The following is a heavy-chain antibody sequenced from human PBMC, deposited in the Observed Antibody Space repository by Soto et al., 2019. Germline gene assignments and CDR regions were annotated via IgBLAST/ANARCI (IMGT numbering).Heavy chain of an antibody. Sequence: QVQLVQSGAEVKKPGASVKVSCKASGYTFTGYYMHWVRQAPGQGLEWMGWINPNSGGINYAQKFQGRVTMTRDTSISTAYMELSRLRSDDTAVYYCARDTPAWQLVRVDWFDPWGQGTLVTVSS. V-gene: IGHV1-2*02. CDR3: ARDTPAWQLVRVDWFDP. CDR2: INPNSGGI. D-gene: IGHD6-6*01. J-gene: IGHJ5*02. CDR1: GYTFTGYY.